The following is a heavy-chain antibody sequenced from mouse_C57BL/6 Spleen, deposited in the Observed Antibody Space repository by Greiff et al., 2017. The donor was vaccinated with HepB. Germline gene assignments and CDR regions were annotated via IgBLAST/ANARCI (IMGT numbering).Heavy chain of an antibody. CDR1: GYSITSGYY. V-gene: IGHV3-6*01. D-gene: IGHD2-3*01. CDR3: AREGDGYVYYAMDY. Sequence: DVKLQESGPGLVKPSQSLSLTCSVTGYSITSGYYWNWIRQFPGNKLEWMGYISYDGSNNYNPSLKNRISITRNTSKNQFFLKLNSVTTEDTATYYCAREGDGYVYYAMDYWGQGTSVTVSS. J-gene: IGHJ4*01. CDR2: ISYDGSN.